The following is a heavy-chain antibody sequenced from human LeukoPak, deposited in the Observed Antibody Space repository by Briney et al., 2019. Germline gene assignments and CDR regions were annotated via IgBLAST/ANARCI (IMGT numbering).Heavy chain of an antibody. D-gene: IGHD3-10*01. CDR3: AREGQWFGELFRPDY. J-gene: IGHJ4*02. CDR2: INHSGST. V-gene: IGHV4-34*01. Sequence: SETLSLTCAVYGGSFSSYYWSWIRQPPGKGLEWIGEINHSGSTNYNPSLKSRVTMSVDTSKNQFSLKLSSVTAADTAVYYCAREGQWFGELFRPDYWGQGTLVTVSS. CDR1: GGSFSSYY.